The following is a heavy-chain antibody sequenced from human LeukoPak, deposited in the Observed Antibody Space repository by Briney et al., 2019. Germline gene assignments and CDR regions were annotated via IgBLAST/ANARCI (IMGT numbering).Heavy chain of an antibody. J-gene: IGHJ5*02. CDR3: ARDFASRRITMVRGVPTGFDP. Sequence: PSETLSLTCTVSGGSISSSSYYWGWIRQPPGKGLEWIGSIYYSGSTYYNPSLKSRVTISVDTSKNQFSLKLSSVTAADTAVYYCARDFASRRITMVRGVPTGFDPWGQGTLVTVSS. D-gene: IGHD3-10*01. V-gene: IGHV4-39*02. CDR2: IYYSGST. CDR1: GGSISSSSYY.